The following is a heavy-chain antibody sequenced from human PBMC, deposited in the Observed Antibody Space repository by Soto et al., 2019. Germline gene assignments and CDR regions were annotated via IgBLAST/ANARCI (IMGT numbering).Heavy chain of an antibody. D-gene: IGHD6-6*01. CDR3: AKRVEYSSSTHYFDY. CDR1: GFTFSGYA. CDR2: ISDSGGDT. Sequence: VQLLESGGGLVQPGGSLRLACAASGFTFSGYAMSWVRQAPGKGLEWVSAISDSGGDTYYADSVKGRFTISRDNSKNTLYLQMNSLRAEDTAVYYCAKRVEYSSSTHYFDYWGQGTLVTVSS. J-gene: IGHJ4*02. V-gene: IGHV3-23*01.